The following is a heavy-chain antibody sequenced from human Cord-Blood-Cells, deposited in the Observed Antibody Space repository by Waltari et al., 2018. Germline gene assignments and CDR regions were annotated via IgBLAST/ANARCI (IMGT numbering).Heavy chain of an antibody. J-gene: IGHJ3*02. D-gene: IGHD6-13*01. CDR1: GGTFSSYA. CDR2: IIPIFGTA. Sequence: QVQLVQSGAEVKKPGSSVKVSCKASGGTFSSYAISWVRKAPGQGLEWMGGIIPIFGTANYAQKFQGRVTITADKSTSTAYMELSSLRSEDTAVYYCASSSSWYDPDAFDIWGQGTMVTVSS. CDR3: ASSSSWYDPDAFDI. V-gene: IGHV1-69*06.